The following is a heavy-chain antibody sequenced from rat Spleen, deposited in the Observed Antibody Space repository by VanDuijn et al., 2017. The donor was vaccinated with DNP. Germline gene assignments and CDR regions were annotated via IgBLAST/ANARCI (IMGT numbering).Heavy chain of an antibody. J-gene: IGHJ2*01. D-gene: IGHD1-4*01. V-gene: IGHV5-7*01. CDR2: ISYDGSST. CDR3: AGRPPPTRGPFDY. Sequence: EVQLVESGGGLVQPGRSLILSCTASGFIFSDHNMAWVRQAPKKGLEWVATISYDGSSTYYRDSVKDRFIISRNNAKSNLYLQMDSLRSDDTATYYCAGRPPPTRGPFDYWGQGIMVTVSS. CDR1: GFIFSDHN.